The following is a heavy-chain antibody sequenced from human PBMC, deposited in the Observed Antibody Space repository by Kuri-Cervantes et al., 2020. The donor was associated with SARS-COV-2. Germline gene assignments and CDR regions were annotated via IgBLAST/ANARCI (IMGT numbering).Heavy chain of an antibody. CDR2: IYPGDSDT. J-gene: IGHJ6*03. Sequence: KVSCKGSGYSFTGYWIAWVRQMPGKGLECMGIIYPGDSDTRYSPSFQGQVTISADKSINTAYLQWSSLKASDTAIYYCARRAYGEQVDYYYMDVWGKGTTVTSP. CDR1: GYSFTGYW. CDR3: ARRAYGEQVDYYYMDV. V-gene: IGHV5-51*01. D-gene: IGHD4-17*01.